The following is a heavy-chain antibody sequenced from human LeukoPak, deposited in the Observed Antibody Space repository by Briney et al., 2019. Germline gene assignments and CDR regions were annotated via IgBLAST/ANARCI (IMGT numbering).Heavy chain of an antibody. D-gene: IGHD2-8*02. CDR3: ARAGGVGTVDY. Sequence: GGSLRVSCAASGFTFSNYWMSWVRQAPGKGLEWVANINEDGSEEYYVDSVNGRFTFSRDNAKNSLYLQVNSLRAEDAAVYYCARAGGVGTVDYWGQGTLVTVSS. J-gene: IGHJ4*02. V-gene: IGHV3-7*05. CDR1: GFTFSNYW. CDR2: INEDGSEE.